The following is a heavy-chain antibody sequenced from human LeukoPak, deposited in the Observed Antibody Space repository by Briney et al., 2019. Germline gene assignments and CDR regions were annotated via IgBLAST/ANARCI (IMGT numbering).Heavy chain of an antibody. Sequence: GGSLRLSCAASGFTFSSYAMSWVRQAPGKGLEWVANINQDESKKYYVDSVKGRFTISRDNAKNSLYLQMSSLRAEDTAVYYCARDHAYRTDYWGQGTLVTVSS. J-gene: IGHJ4*02. D-gene: IGHD2-2*01. CDR1: GFTFSSYA. CDR3: ARDHAYRTDY. CDR2: INQDESKK. V-gene: IGHV3-7*01.